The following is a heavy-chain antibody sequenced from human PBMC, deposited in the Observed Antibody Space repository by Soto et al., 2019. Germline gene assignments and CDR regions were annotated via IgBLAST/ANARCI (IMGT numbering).Heavy chain of an antibody. V-gene: IGHV3-15*07. CDR2: IKSKTDGGTT. CDR1: SVSNAW. CDR3: TTDTQHVDY. D-gene: IGHD6-13*01. Sequence: SVSNAWMNWVRQAPGKGLEWVGRIKSKTDGGTTDCAAPVKGRFTISRDDSKNTLYLQMNSLKTEDTAVYYCTTDTQHVDYWGQGTLVTVSS. J-gene: IGHJ4*02.